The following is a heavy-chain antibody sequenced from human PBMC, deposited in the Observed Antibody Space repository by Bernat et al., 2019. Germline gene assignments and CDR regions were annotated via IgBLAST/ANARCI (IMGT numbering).Heavy chain of an antibody. D-gene: IGHD6-6*01. Sequence: EVQLVESGGGLVQPGGSLKLSCAASGFTFSGSAMHWVRQASGKGLEWVGRIRSKANSYATAYAASVKGRFTISRDDSKNTAYLQMNSVKTEDTAVYYCTRFIAARPGGYWGQGTLVTVSS. CDR3: TRFIAARPGGY. V-gene: IGHV3-73*02. J-gene: IGHJ4*02. CDR2: IRSKANSYAT. CDR1: GFTFSGSA.